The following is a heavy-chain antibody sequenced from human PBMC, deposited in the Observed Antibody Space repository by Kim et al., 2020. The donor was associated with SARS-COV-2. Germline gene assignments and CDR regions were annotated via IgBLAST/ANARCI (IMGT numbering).Heavy chain of an antibody. CDR3: AREGYSSSWPSGNDY. CDR1: GYTFTSYY. V-gene: IGHV1-46*01. Sequence: ASVKVSCKASGYTFTSYYMHWVRRAPGQGLEWMGIINPSGGSTSYAQKFQGRVTMTRDTSTSTVYMELSSLRSEDTAVYYCAREGYSSSWPSGNDYWGQGTLVTVSS. D-gene: IGHD6-13*01. J-gene: IGHJ4*02. CDR2: INPSGGST.